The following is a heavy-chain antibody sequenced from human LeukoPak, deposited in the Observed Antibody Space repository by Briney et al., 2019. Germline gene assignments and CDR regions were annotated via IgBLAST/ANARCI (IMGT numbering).Heavy chain of an antibody. J-gene: IGHJ4*02. CDR1: GFTFSRYS. CDR2: ISSSSSTI. Sequence: GSLRLSCAASGFTFSRYSMNWVRQAPGKGLEWVSYISSSSSTIYYADSVKGRFTISRDNAKNSLYLQMNSLRAEDTAVYYCARDYSSSSWGLADYWGQGTLVTVSS. V-gene: IGHV3-48*04. D-gene: IGHD6-6*01. CDR3: ARDYSSSSWGLADY.